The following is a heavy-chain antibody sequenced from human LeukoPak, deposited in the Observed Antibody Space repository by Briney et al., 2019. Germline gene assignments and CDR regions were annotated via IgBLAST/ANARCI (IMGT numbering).Heavy chain of an antibody. CDR2: IDPKSGDT. CDR3: TRGAYYDTNGYRWFDP. V-gene: IGHV1-2*02. Sequence: ASVKVSCKASGYSFFDYYVHWVRQDPGQGLEWMGGIDPKSGDTDYAQHFQGRVTMTRDTSISTATMELTRLRSDDTALYYCTRGAYYDTNGYRWFDPWGQGTPVTVSS. D-gene: IGHD3-22*01. J-gene: IGHJ5*02. CDR1: GYSFFDYY.